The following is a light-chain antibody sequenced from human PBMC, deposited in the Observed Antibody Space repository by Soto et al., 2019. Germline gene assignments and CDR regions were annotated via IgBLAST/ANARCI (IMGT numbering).Light chain of an antibody. CDR3: QLYDRSVSVYV. CDR2: GNS. J-gene: IGLJ1*01. Sequence: QSVRTPPTAVSGAPGHWGIISGTGRSSRLGAGYDVHWYQQLPRTAPKLLIYGNSNRPSGVPDRFSGSKSGTSASLAITGLQAEDESAYYCQLYDRSVSVYVFGAGSKV. V-gene: IGLV1-40*01. CDR1: SSRLGAGYD.